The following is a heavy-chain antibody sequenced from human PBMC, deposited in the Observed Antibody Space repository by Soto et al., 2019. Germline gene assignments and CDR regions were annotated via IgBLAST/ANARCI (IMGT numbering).Heavy chain of an antibody. CDR1: GGTFSSYA. CDR3: ARDATYSSSWYSYNWFDP. V-gene: IGHV1-69*01. Sequence: KVSCKASGGTFSSYAISWVRQAPGQGLEWMGGIIPIFGTANYAQKFQGRVTITADESTSTAYMELSSLRSEDTAVYYCARDATYSSSWYSYNWFDPWGQGTLVTVSS. D-gene: IGHD6-13*01. J-gene: IGHJ5*02. CDR2: IIPIFGTA.